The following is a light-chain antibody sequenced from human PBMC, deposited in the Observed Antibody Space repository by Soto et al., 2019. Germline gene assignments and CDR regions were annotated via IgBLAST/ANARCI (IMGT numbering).Light chain of an antibody. CDR3: QQRSNWPYLT. V-gene: IGKV3-11*01. J-gene: IGKJ4*01. Sequence: EIVLAQSPDTLSLSPGKRATLSCRASQSVSGYLGWYQQKPGQAPRLLIYDASNRAYGVPARFRGSGSGTNFTLTIASLELEDFAVYYCQQRSNWPYLTFGGGTRV. CDR2: DAS. CDR1: QSVSGY.